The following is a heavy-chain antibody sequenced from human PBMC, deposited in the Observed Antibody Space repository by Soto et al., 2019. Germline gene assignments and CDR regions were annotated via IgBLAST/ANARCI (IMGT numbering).Heavy chain of an antibody. Sequence: QVQLQQRGAGLLKPSETLSLTCAVLGGSFSDYYWTWIRQPPGKGLEWMGEINHSGSTSYNPSLKSRLTLSVDTSTKEFSLNLSSVTAADTAAYHCVRGRAFMSRVAFDIWGQGTMVTVSS. J-gene: IGHJ3*02. D-gene: IGHD1-26*01. CDR3: VRGRAFMSRVAFDI. CDR2: INHSGST. CDR1: GGSFSDYY. V-gene: IGHV4-34*02.